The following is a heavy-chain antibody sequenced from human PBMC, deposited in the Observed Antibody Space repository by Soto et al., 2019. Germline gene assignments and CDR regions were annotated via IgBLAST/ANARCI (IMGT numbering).Heavy chain of an antibody. V-gene: IGHV3-30*03. Sequence: PGGSLRLSCAASGFTFSSYGMHWVRQAPGKGLEWVAVISYDGSNKYYADSVKGRFTISRDDSKNTLYLQMNSLKTEDTAVYYCTTDLVRRLGELSLRPRYYGMDVWGQGTTVTVSS. CDR3: TTDLVRRLGELSLRPRYYGMDV. J-gene: IGHJ6*01. CDR2: ISYDGSNK. CDR1: GFTFSSYG. D-gene: IGHD3-16*02.